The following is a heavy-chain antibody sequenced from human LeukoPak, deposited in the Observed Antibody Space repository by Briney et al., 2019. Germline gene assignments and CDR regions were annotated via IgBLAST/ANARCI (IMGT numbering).Heavy chain of an antibody. J-gene: IGHJ5*02. CDR2: INHSGST. CDR1: GGSFSGYY. Sequence: SETLSLTWAVYGGSFSGYYWSWIRQPPGKGLEWIGEINHSGSTNYNPSLKSRVTISVDTSKNQFSLKLSSVTAADTAVYYCARRWEWLLYWIDPWGQGTLVTVSS. CDR3: ARRWEWLLYWIDP. V-gene: IGHV4-34*01. D-gene: IGHD3-3*01.